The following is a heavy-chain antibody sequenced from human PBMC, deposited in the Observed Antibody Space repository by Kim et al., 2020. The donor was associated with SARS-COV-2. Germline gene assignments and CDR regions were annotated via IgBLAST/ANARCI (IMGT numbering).Heavy chain of an antibody. V-gene: IGHV4-39*07. D-gene: IGHD6-19*01. J-gene: IGHJ4*02. CDR2: IYYSGST. Sequence: SETLSLTCTVSGGSISSSSYYWGWIRQPPGKGLEWIGSIYYSGSTYYNPSLKSRVTISVDTSKNQFSLKLSSVTAADTAVYYCASSTTRTYSSGWYCEHWGQGTLVTVSS. CDR1: GGSISSSSYY. CDR3: ASSTTRTYSSGWYCEH.